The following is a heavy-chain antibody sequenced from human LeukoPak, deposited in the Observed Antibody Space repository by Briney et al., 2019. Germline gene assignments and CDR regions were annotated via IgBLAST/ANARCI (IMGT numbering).Heavy chain of an antibody. CDR1: GFTFDDYG. V-gene: IGHV3-20*04. D-gene: IGHD3-22*01. Sequence: PGGSLRLSCAASGFTFDDYGMSWVRQAPGKGLEWVSGVNWNGGSTDYADSVRGRFTISRDNAKNSLYLQMYNLRAEDTALYYCARSGDGSGYYPYWGQGTLVTVPS. CDR2: VNWNGGST. CDR3: ARSGDGSGYYPY. J-gene: IGHJ4*02.